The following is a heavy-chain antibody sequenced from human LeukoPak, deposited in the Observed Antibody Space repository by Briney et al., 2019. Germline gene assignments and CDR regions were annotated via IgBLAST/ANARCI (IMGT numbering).Heavy chain of an antibody. CDR2: IWSDGSNK. CDR1: GFTFSNYG. CDR3: ARDVHGVVAGMDY. J-gene: IGHJ4*02. Sequence: PGGSLRLSCAASGFTFSNYGMHWVRQAPGKGLEWVAVIWSDGSNKYYVDSVKGRFTISRDNSKSTLYLQMNSLRAEDTALYYCARDVHGVVAGMDYWGQGTLVTVSS. V-gene: IGHV3-33*01. D-gene: IGHD6-19*01.